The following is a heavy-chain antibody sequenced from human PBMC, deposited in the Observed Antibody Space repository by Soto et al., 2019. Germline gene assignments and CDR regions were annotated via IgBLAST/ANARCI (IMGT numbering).Heavy chain of an antibody. CDR3: ATTRGIAVGGSFDY. V-gene: IGHV4-39*01. D-gene: IGHD6-13*01. J-gene: IGHJ4*02. Sequence: SETLSLTCTVSGGSISSSSSYWGWIRQPPGKGLEWIGTIYSGSTYYNPSLKSRVTISVDTSKNQFSLKLSSVAAADTAIYFCATTRGIAVGGSFDYWGQGTLVTVAS. CDR2: IYSGST. CDR1: GGSISSSSSY.